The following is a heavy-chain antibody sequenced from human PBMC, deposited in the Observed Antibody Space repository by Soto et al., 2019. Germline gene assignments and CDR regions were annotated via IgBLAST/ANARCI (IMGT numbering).Heavy chain of an antibody. J-gene: IGHJ4*02. CDR1: GGSFSGYY. CDR3: ARTSMVRGVIIPLFDY. Sequence: SETLSLTCAVYGGSFSGYYWTWIRQPPGTGLEWIGEINHSGSTNYNPSLKSRVTISVDTSKNQFSLKLSSVTAADTAVYYCARTSMVRGVIIPLFDYWGQGTLVTVSS. D-gene: IGHD3-10*01. V-gene: IGHV4-34*01. CDR2: INHSGST.